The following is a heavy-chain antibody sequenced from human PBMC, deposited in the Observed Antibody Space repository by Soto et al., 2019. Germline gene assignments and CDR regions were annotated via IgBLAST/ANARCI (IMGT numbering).Heavy chain of an antibody. CDR3: ARTVGAAYYFDF. J-gene: IGHJ4*02. CDR2: IYTSGST. Sequence: QVQLQESGPGLVKPSETLSLTCNVSGDSMTKYYWSWIRQPAGQGLAWIGRIYTSGSTNYNPSLRSRVTMSIDTSNNHFSLSLKSVTAADTAMYYCARTVGAAYYFDFWGQGARVTVSS. CDR1: GDSMTKYY. V-gene: IGHV4-4*07. D-gene: IGHD1-26*01.